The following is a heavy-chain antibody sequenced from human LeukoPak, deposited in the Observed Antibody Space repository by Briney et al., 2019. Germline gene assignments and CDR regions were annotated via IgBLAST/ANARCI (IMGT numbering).Heavy chain of an antibody. Sequence: VSVKVSCKASGYTFTGYYMHWVRQAPAQGLEWMGRINPNSGGTNYAQKLQGRVTMTRDTSISTTYMELSRLRSDDTAVYYCARGELGGLYYFDYWGQGTLVTVSS. CDR3: ARGELGGLYYFDY. CDR2: INPNSGGT. CDR1: GYTFTGYY. D-gene: IGHD3-16*01. V-gene: IGHV1-2*06. J-gene: IGHJ4*02.